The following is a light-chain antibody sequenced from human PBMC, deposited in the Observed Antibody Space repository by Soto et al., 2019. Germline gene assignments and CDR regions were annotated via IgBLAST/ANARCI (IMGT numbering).Light chain of an antibody. CDR3: SSYTGSSTWV. Sequence: QSVLTQPASVSGSPGQSITISCTGTSSDVGAYNYVSWYQQHPGKAPKLMIYEVSNRPSGVSIRFSGSKSGNTASLTISGLQAEDEADYYCSSYTGSSTWVFGGGTKLTVL. CDR2: EVS. CDR1: SSDVGAYNY. J-gene: IGLJ3*02. V-gene: IGLV2-14*01.